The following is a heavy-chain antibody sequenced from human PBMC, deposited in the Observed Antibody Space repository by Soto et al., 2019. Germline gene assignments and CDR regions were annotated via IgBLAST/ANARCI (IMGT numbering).Heavy chain of an antibody. D-gene: IGHD3-10*01. J-gene: IGHJ4*02. Sequence: ASVKVSCKASGYTFTSYGISWVRQAPGQGPEWMGWISAYNGNTNYAQKLQGRVTMTTDTSTSTAYMELRSLRSDDTAVYSCARHGVTNGHFDYWGQGTLVTVSS. V-gene: IGHV1-18*04. CDR2: ISAYNGNT. CDR1: GYTFTSYG. CDR3: ARHGVTNGHFDY.